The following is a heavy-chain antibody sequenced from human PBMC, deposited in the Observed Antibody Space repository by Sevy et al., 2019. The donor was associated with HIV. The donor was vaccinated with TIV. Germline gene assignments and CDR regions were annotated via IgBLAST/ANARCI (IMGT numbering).Heavy chain of an antibody. Sequence: GGSLRLSCAASGFTFSDYNMIWIRQAPGRGLEWISYIWSTGDTIYYADSVKGRFTISRDNAKNSLYLQMNSLTAGDTAVYYCARVCGIGIVGATPDYWGQGTLVTVSS. CDR3: ARVCGIGIVGATPDY. D-gene: IGHD1-26*01. J-gene: IGHJ4*02. CDR2: IWSTGDTI. V-gene: IGHV3-11*01. CDR1: GFTFSDYN.